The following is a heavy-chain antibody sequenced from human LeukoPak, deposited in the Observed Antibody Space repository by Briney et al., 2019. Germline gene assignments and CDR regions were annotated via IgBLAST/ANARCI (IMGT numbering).Heavy chain of an antibody. CDR3: AKGGSSWYHFDY. Sequence: ASVKVSCKASGGTFSSYAISWVRQAPGQGLEWMGRIIPIFGTANYAQKFQGRVTITTDESTSTAYMELSSLRSEDTAVYYCAKGGSSWYHFDYWGQGTLVTVSS. CDR2: IIPIFGTA. CDR1: GGTFSSYA. J-gene: IGHJ4*02. D-gene: IGHD6-13*01. V-gene: IGHV1-69*05.